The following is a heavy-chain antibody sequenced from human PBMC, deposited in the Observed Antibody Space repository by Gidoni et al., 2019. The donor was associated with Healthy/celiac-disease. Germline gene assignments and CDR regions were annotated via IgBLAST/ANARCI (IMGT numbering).Heavy chain of an antibody. CDR1: GFPFSSYS. CDR2: ISSSSSTI. V-gene: IGHV3-48*01. CDR3: ARDRIAARPLHYYYYYGMDV. D-gene: IGHD6-6*01. J-gene: IGHJ6*02. Sequence: EVQLVESGGGLVQPGGSLRLSCAASGFPFSSYSMNWVRQAPGKGLEGVSYISSSSSTIYYADSVKGRFTISRDNAKNSLYLQMNSLRAEDTAVYYCARDRIAARPLHYYYYYGMDVWGQGTTVTVSS.